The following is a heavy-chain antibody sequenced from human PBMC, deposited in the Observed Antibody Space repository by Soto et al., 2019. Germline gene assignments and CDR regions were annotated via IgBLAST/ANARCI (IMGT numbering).Heavy chain of an antibody. CDR1: GYPFTGHY. CDR3: ARGVPTDFRSGYSWANYYYGMDV. V-gene: IGHV1-2*04. Sequence: GSVKVCFKASGYPFTGHYMHLVRQAPGQGLEWTGWINPNSGGTNYAQKFHGWVTMTRDTSISTAYMELSRLRSDDTAVYYCARGVPTDFRSGYSWANYYYGMDVWGQGTTVTVSS. D-gene: IGHD3-3*01. J-gene: IGHJ6*01. CDR2: INPNSGGT.